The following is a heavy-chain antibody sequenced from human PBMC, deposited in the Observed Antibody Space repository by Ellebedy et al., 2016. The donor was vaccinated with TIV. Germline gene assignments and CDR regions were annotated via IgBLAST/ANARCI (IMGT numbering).Heavy chain of an antibody. J-gene: IGHJ4*02. CDR2: IYYSGST. D-gene: IGHD6-19*01. CDR3: AREAAVAGGTFDY. Sequence: MPGGSLRLSCTVSGGSISSYYWSWIRQPPGKGLEWIGYIYYSGSTNYNPSLKSRVTISVDTSKNQFSLKLSSVTAADTAVYYCAREAAVAGGTFDYWGQGTLVTVSS. CDR1: GGSISSYY. V-gene: IGHV4-59*01.